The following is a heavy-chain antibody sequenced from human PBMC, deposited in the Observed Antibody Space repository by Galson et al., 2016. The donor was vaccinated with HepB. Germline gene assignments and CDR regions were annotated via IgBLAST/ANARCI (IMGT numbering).Heavy chain of an antibody. CDR2: ISYDGSNK. J-gene: IGHJ4*02. Sequence: SLRLSCAASGFTFSSHAMHWVRQAPGKGLEWVAGISYDGSNKYYADSVKGRFTISRDNSENTHWLQMNSLRPEDTAVYYCAKGGAPGTTRRLFDYWGQGTLVTVSS. D-gene: IGHD1-7*01. V-gene: IGHV3-30*18. CDR1: GFTFSSHA. CDR3: AKGGAPGTTRRLFDY.